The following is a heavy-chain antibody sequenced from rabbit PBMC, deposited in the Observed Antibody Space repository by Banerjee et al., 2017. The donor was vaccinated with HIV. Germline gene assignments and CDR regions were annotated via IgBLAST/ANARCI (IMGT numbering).Heavy chain of an antibody. J-gene: IGHJ2*01. CDR1: GFSFSNKAV. CDR2: INAITGKA. Sequence: QSLEESGGGLVKPGGTLTLTCTVSGFSFSNKAVMCWVRQAPGKGLEWIACINAITGKAVYASWAKGRFTFSRTSSTTVTLQMTSLTAADTATYFCARNYVNAFDPWGPGTLVTVS. V-gene: IGHV1S40*01. D-gene: IGHD1-1*01. CDR3: ARNYVNAFDP.